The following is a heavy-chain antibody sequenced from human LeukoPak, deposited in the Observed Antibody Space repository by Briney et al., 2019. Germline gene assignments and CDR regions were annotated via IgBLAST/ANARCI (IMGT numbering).Heavy chain of an antibody. Sequence: GGSLRLSCAASGFTFSSYAMSWVRQAPGKGLEWVSAISGSGGRTYSAAPVKSRITICRDNSKSSLYLQMNSLRAEDTAVYYCARRPGVPFFDYWGQGTLVTVSS. D-gene: IGHD3-10*01. V-gene: IGHV3-23*01. CDR3: ARRPGVPFFDY. J-gene: IGHJ4*02. CDR2: ISGSGGRT. CDR1: GFTFSSYA.